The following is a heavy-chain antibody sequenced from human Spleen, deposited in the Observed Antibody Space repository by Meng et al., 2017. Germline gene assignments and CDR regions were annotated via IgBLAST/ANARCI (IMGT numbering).Heavy chain of an antibody. CDR3: ARGGVRVRPAWDD. CDR2: INHNSGST. D-gene: IGHD3-10*01. J-gene: IGHJ4*02. CDR1: CRNFNNDG. Sequence: QVVLVQAGAEGMKPAAAVQASCKTSCRNFNNDGISCGSQAPGQGREWMGWINHNSGSTNYAPTFKGRVTITRDTSISTAYLELSTLTSDDSAVYYCARGGVRVRPAWDDWGQGTLVTVSS. V-gene: IGHV1-2*02.